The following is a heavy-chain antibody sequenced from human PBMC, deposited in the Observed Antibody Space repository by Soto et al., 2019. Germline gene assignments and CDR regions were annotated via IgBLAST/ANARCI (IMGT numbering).Heavy chain of an antibody. CDR1: GGSISSGGYY. CDR2: IYYSGST. J-gene: IGHJ4*02. D-gene: IGHD2-21*01. V-gene: IGHV4-31*03. Sequence: PSETLSLTCTVSGGSISSGGYYWSWIRQHPGKGLEWIGYIYYSGSTYYNPSLKSRVTISVDTSKNQFSLKLSSVTAADTAVYYCAGVVAFCGGNCYPYFDYGGEETLGPVPS. CDR3: AGVVAFCGGNCYPYFDY.